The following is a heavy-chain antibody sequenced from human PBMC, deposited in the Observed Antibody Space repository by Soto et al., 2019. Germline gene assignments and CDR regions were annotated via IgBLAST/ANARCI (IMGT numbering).Heavy chain of an antibody. Sequence: QVQLVQSGAEVKKPGSSVKVSCKSSGGTFTNYTITWVRQAPGQGLEWMGRIIPILDVANYAQKFQGRVTITPGMSTSTAYMARSGLRSADTAVCDCATLDVTATVTRGDHYWGPRPRVPVSS. V-gene: IGHV1-69*02. D-gene: IGHD4-17*01. J-gene: IGHJ4*02. CDR3: ATLDVTATVTRGDHY. CDR1: GGTFTNYT. CDR2: IIPILDVA.